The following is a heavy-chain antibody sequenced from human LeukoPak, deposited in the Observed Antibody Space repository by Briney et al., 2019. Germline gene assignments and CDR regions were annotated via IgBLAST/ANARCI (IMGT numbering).Heavy chain of an antibody. CDR1: GFTVSGNS. J-gene: IGHJ4*02. Sequence: GGSLRLSCAVSGFTVSGNSMNWVRQAPGKGLEWVSVIYSGGSTYYTDSVKGRFTIPRDNSKNTLYLQMNSLRAEDTAVYYCARDDGGYGPFDYWGQGTLVTVSS. CDR2: IYSGGST. V-gene: IGHV3-53*01. D-gene: IGHD5-12*01. CDR3: ARDDGGYGPFDY.